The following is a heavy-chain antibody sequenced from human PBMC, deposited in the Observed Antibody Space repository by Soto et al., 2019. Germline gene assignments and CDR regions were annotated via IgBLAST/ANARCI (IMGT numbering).Heavy chain of an antibody. CDR2: IYWDDDK. CDR1: GFSLSTNGVG. CDR3: AHRLRDMASPWFDP. D-gene: IGHD2-15*01. V-gene: IGHV2-5*02. J-gene: IGHJ5*02. Sequence: QITLKESGPTLVKPTQTLTLTCTFSGFSLSTNGVGVGWIRQPPGKALEWLAVIYWDDDKRYSPSLKSRLTITKDTSKNQVVLIMTNMDPVDTGTYYCAHRLRDMASPWFDPWGQGSLVTVSS.